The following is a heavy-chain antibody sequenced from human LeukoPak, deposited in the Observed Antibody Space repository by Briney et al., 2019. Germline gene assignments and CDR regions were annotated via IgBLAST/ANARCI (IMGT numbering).Heavy chain of an antibody. J-gene: IGHJ3*02. Sequence: AGSLSLSCAVSGFTFSSYDMHWVRQPTGKGLEWVSAIGTAGDTYYPGSVKGRFTISIENAKNSLYLQMNSLTAGDTAVYYCARGAHDYGGADAFDIWGQGTMVTVSS. D-gene: IGHD4-23*01. CDR3: ARGAHDYGGADAFDI. CDR1: GFTFSSYD. CDR2: IGTAGDT. V-gene: IGHV3-13*01.